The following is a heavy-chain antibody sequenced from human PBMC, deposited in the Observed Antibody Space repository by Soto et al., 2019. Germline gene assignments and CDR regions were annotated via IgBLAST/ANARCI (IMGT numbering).Heavy chain of an antibody. CDR1: GFTFSSYS. CDR3: ARDATVTTRPYYYYYGMDV. D-gene: IGHD4-4*01. Sequence: GGSLRLSCAACGFTFSSYSMNCVRQAPGKGLEWVSYISSSSSTIYYAESVKGRFTISRDNAKKSLYLQINSLRDEDTAVYYCARDATVTTRPYYYYYGMDVGGQGTTVTVSS. CDR2: ISSSSSTI. J-gene: IGHJ6*02. V-gene: IGHV3-48*02.